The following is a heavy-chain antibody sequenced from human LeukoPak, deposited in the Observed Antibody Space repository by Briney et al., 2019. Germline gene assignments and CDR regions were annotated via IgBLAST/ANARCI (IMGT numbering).Heavy chain of an antibody. D-gene: IGHD3-10*01. J-gene: IGHJ4*02. V-gene: IGHV4-31*03. CDR1: GGSISSGGYY. CDR3: ARGYGSGSYDY. CDR2: IYYSGST. Sequence: SETLSLTCTVSGGSISSGGYYWSWIRQHPGKGLEWIGYIYYSGSTYYIPSLKSRVTMPVDTSKNQFSLKLSFVTAADTAVYYCARGYGSGSYDYWGQGTLVTVSS.